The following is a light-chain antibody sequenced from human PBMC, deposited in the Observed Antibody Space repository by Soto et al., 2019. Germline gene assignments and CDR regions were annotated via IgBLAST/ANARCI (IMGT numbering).Light chain of an antibody. V-gene: IGKV3-20*01. J-gene: IGKJ1*01. CDR3: QQYGTSRT. CDR2: GIS. Sequence: EIVLTQSPGTLSLSPGERATLSCRASQSVSSNYLAWYQQKSGQAPRLIIYGISSRATGIPDRFSGSGSGTDFTLTISRLEPEDFAVYYCQQYGTSRTFGQGTKVEIK. CDR1: QSVSSNY.